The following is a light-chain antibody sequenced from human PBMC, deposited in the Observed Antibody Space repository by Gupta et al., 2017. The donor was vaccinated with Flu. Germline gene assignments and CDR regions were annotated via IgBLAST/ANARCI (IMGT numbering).Light chain of an antibody. CDR1: QCRLHPNGNKY. CDR3: RQSVQDPKT. J-gene: IGKJ1*01. V-gene: IGKV2-28*01. CDR2: WGS. Sequence: PRASASISCRSSQCRLHPNGNKYLAWFLQKPGQSPQLLMYWGSTLASGVPDRFSGRGSGTDFTLKISRVEAEDVGVYYCRQSVQDPKTFGQGTKVEIQ.